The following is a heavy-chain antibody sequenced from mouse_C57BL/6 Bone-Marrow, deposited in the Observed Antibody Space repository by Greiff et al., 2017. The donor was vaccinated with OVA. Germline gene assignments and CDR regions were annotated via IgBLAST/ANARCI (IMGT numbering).Heavy chain of an antibody. D-gene: IGHD4-1*01. Sequence: EVHLVESGGGLVQPGESLKLSCESYEYAFTSHDMSWVRKTPEKRLELVAAINSDGGSTYYPDTMERRFIISRDNTKKTLYLQMSSLRSEDTAVYYCARKNWDGYFDVWGTGTTVTVSS. V-gene: IGHV5-2*01. CDR3: ARKNWDGYFDV. J-gene: IGHJ1*03. CDR2: INSDGGST. CDR1: EYAFTSHD.